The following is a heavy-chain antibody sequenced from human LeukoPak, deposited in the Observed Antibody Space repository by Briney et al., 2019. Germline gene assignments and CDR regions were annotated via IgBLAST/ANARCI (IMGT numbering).Heavy chain of an antibody. J-gene: IGHJ4*02. CDR3: ARVFRRDGYFDH. Sequence: SETLSLTCTVSGYSTTTYYWSWIRQPPGKGLEWIGYIFYSGNTDYNPSLKSRVTISVDTSKNQFSLRLDSVTAADTAVYYCARVFRRDGYFDHWGQGTLVTVSS. V-gene: IGHV4-59*01. CDR2: IFYSGNT. CDR1: GYSTTTYY. D-gene: IGHD5-24*01.